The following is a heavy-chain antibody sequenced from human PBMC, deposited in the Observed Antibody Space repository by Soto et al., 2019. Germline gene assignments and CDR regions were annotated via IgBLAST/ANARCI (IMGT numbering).Heavy chain of an antibody. CDR3: ARDEYYYDSSGYSFDY. V-gene: IGHV1-46*01. CDR1: GYTFTSYY. CDR2: INPSGGST. D-gene: IGHD3-22*01. J-gene: IGHJ4*02. Sequence: ASVKVSCKASGYTFTSYYMHWVRQAPGQGLEWMGIINPSGGSTSYAQKFQGRVTMTRDTSTSTVYMELSSLRSEDTAVYYCARDEYYYDSSGYSFDYWGQGTLVTVSS.